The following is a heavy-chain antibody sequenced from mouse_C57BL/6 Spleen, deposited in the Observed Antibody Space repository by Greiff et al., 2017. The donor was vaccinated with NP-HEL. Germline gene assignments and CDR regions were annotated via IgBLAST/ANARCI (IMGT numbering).Heavy chain of an antibody. Sequence: VQLQQPGAELVKPGASVKMSCKASGYTFTSYCITWVKQRPGQGLEWIGDIYPGSGSTYYNEKFKSKATLTVDTSSSTAYMQLSSLTSEDSAVYFCARGTSQASRFDYWGQGTTLTVSS. D-gene: IGHD3-2*02. CDR2: IYPGSGST. CDR3: ARGTSQASRFDY. CDR1: GYTFTSYC. V-gene: IGHV1-55*01. J-gene: IGHJ2*01.